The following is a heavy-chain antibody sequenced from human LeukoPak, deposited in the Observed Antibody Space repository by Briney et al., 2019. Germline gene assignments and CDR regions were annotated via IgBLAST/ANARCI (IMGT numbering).Heavy chain of an antibody. J-gene: IGHJ4*02. D-gene: IGHD5-18*01. CDR2: ISSSSSYI. V-gene: IGHV3-21*01. CDR3: ARVGGYSYGYEWYYFDY. Sequence: PGGSLRLSCAASGFTFSSYGMHWVRQAPGKGLEWVSSISSSSSYIYYADSVKGRFTVSRDNAKNSLYLQMNSLRAEDTAVYYCARVGGYSYGYEWYYFDYWGQGTLVTVSS. CDR1: GFTFSSYG.